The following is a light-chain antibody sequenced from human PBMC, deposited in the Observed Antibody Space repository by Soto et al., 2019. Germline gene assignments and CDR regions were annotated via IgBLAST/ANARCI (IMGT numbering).Light chain of an antibody. CDR1: QRLLYNNTYNY. Sequence: EIVMTQSPLTLPVTPGEPASISCKSSQRLLYNNTYNYLDWYVQKPGQSPQLLIYFGSNRAPGVPDRFSGSGSGTDFTLKINRVEAEDVGTYYCMQALQSLTFGQGTRLE. J-gene: IGKJ5*01. CDR2: FGS. CDR3: MQALQSLT. V-gene: IGKV2-28*01.